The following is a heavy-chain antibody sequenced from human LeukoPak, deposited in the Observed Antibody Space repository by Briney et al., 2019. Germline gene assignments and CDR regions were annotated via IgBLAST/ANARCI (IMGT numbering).Heavy chain of an antibody. D-gene: IGHD3-22*01. J-gene: IGHJ3*02. CDR3: SRFYSSGWASGAFDI. CDR2: IRNKANGGTT. CDR1: GFTFSDYA. V-gene: IGHV3-49*04. Sequence: GGSLRLSCTTSGFTFSDYAVSWVRQAPGKGREWIGFIRNKANGGTTEYAASVKGRFTISRDDSKTIAHLQMSSLKTEDTAVYYCSRFYSSGWASGAFDIWGQGTMVTVSS.